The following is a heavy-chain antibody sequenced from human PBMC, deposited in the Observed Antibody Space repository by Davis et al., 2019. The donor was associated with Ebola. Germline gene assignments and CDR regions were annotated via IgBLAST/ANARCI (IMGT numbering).Heavy chain of an antibody. CDR1: GFTFSSYW. Sequence: PGGSLRLSCAASGFTFSSYWMSWVRQAPGKGLEWVANIKQDGSEKYYVDSVKGRFTISRDNAKNSLYLQMNSLRAEDTAVYYCAREHRRFVDTAMVLGGMDVWGQGTTVTVSS. V-gene: IGHV3-7*03. D-gene: IGHD5-18*01. J-gene: IGHJ6*02. CDR2: IKQDGSEK. CDR3: AREHRRFVDTAMVLGGMDV.